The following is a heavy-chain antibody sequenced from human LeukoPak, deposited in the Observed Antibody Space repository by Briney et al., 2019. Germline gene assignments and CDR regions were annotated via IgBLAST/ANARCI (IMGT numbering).Heavy chain of an antibody. V-gene: IGHV3-23*01. CDR1: GFTFSSYA. CDR3: ARDPTIGQHIVVINWFDP. Sequence: GGSLRLSCAASGFTFSSYAMSWVRQAPGKGLEWISAISGSGGSTYYADSVKGRFTISRDNSKNTLYLQMNSLRAEDTAVYYCARDPTIGQHIVVINWFDPWGQGTLVTVSS. D-gene: IGHD2-21*01. J-gene: IGHJ5*02. CDR2: ISGSGGST.